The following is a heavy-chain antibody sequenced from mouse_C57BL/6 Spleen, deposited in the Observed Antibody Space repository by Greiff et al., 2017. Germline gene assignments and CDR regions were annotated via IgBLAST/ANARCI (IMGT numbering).Heavy chain of an antibody. V-gene: IGHV1-42*01. Sequence: EVQLQQSGPELVKPGASVKISCKASGYSFTGYYMNWVKQSPEKSLEWIGEINPSTGGTTYNQKFKAKATLTVDKSSSTAYMQLKSLTSEDSAVYYCARPGTHYFDYWGQGTTLTVSS. CDR2: INPSTGGT. CDR3: ARPGTHYFDY. J-gene: IGHJ2*01. CDR1: GYSFTGYY. D-gene: IGHD4-1*01.